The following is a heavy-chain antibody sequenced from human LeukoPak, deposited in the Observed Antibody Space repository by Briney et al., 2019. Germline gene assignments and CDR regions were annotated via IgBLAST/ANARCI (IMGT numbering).Heavy chain of an antibody. CDR2: ISSSSSYI. Sequence: GGSLRLSCAASGFSFSSYEMNWVRQAPGKGLEWVSSISSSSSYIYYADSVKGRFTISRDNAKNSLYLQMNSLRAEDTAVYYCARDVYYGSGSRVGYWGQGTLVTVSS. CDR3: ARDVYYGSGSRVGY. J-gene: IGHJ4*02. V-gene: IGHV3-21*01. D-gene: IGHD3-10*01. CDR1: GFSFSSYE.